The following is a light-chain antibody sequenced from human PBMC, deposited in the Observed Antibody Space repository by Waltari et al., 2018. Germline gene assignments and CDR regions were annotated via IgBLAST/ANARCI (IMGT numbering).Light chain of an antibody. CDR3: AAWDDSLNGPV. CDR1: SSNIGSNT. Sequence: QSVLTPPPSASGTPGQRVTIHCSGSSSNIGSNTANWYQQSPGTDPKLHIYDNNQRPSGVPGRCSGSKSGTSASRAISGLQSEDEADYSCAAWDDSLNGPVFGGGTKLTVL. J-gene: IGLJ3*02. CDR2: DNN. V-gene: IGLV1-44*01.